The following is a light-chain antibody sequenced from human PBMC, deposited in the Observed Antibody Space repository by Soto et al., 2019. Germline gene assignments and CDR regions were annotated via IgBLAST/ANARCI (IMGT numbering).Light chain of an antibody. Sequence: EIVMTQSPATLSVSPGERATLSCRASQSVSSYLAWYQQKPGQAPRLLIYDASNRATGIPARFSGSGSGTEFTLSISSLQSEDSAVYYCQQSNDWRSITFGQGTRLEIK. CDR1: QSVSSY. CDR3: QQSNDWRSIT. CDR2: DAS. J-gene: IGKJ5*01. V-gene: IGKV3D-15*01.